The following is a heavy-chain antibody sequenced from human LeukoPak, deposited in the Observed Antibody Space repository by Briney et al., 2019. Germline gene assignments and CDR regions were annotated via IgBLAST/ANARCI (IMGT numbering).Heavy chain of an antibody. D-gene: IGHD6-19*01. V-gene: IGHV4-4*02. CDR3: ARDSSGWYSTFDY. CDR1: GGSISSSNW. CDR2: IYHSGST. J-gene: IGHJ4*02. Sequence: SETLSLTCAVSGGSISSSNWWSWVRQPPGKGLEWIGEIYHSGSTNYNPSLKSRVTISVDKSKNQFSLKLSSVTAADTAVYYCARDSSGWYSTFDYWGQGTLVTVSS.